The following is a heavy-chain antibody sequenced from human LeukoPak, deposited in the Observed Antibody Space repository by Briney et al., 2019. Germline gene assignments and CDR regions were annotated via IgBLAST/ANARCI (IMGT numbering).Heavy chain of an antibody. CDR1: GFTFSNYA. V-gene: IGHV3-23*01. Sequence: GGALRLSCAASGFTFSNYAISWVRQTPGKGLEWVSAISGSGDSTYYADSVKGRFTISRDNSRNTLSLQMNSLRAEDTAVYYCAKEATGHSFSDYWGQGTLVTVSS. J-gene: IGHJ4*02. CDR3: AKEATGHSFSDY. CDR2: ISGSGDST. D-gene: IGHD5-12*01.